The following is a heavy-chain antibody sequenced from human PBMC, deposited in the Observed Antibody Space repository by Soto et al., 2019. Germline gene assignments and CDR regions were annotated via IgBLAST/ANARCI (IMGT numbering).Heavy chain of an antibody. J-gene: IGHJ6*02. CDR2: IIPIFGTA. D-gene: IGHD2-21*02. Sequence: ASVKVSCKASGGTFSSYAISWVRQAPGQGLEWMGGIIPIFGTANYAQKFQGRVTITADESTSTAYKELSSLRSEDTAVYYCARVAVYCGGDCYSLTTTSYGMDVWGQGTTVTVSS. V-gene: IGHV1-69*13. CDR1: GGTFSSYA. CDR3: ARVAVYCGGDCYSLTTTSYGMDV.